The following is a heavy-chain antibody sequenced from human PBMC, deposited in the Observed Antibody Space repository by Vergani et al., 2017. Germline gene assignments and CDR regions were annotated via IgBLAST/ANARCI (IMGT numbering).Heavy chain of an antibody. CDR1: GGSISSSSYY. CDR3: ARDASRVTMVRGVIRWFDP. V-gene: IGHV4-61*05. D-gene: IGHD3-10*01. CDR2: IYYSGST. J-gene: IGHJ5*02. Sequence: QLQLQESGSGLVKPSQTLSLTCTVSGGSISSSSYYWGWIRQPPGKGLEWIGYIYYSGSTNYNPSLKSRVTISVDTSKNQFSLKLSSVTAADTAVYYCARDASRVTMVRGVIRWFDPWGQGTLVTVSS.